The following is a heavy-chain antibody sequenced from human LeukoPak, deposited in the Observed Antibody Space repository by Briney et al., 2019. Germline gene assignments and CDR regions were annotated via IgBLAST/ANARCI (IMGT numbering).Heavy chain of an antibody. CDR1: GYTFTSYG. CDR3: ARAHHCSGGSCQRSNWFDP. D-gene: IGHD2-15*01. CDR2: ISAYNGNT. J-gene: IGHJ5*02. V-gene: IGHV1-18*01. Sequence: ASVKVSCKASGYTFTSYGISWVRQAPGQGLEWMGWISAYNGNTNYAQKLQGRVTMTTDTSTSTAYMELRSLRSDDTAVYYCARAHHCSGGSCQRSNWFDPWGQGTLVTVSS.